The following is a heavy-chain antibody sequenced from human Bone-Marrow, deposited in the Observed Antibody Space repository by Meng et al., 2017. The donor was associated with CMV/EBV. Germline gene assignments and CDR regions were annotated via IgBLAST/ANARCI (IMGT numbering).Heavy chain of an antibody. D-gene: IGHD2-2*01. V-gene: IGHV3-7*01. CDR3: ARGRICSSTSCHREYFQH. J-gene: IGHJ1*01. Sequence: GESLKISCAASGFILNDYWMTWIRQAPGKGLEWVAKIKQDGSEKYYVDSVKGRFSISRDNAKNSLYLQMNSLRVEDTAVYYCARGRICSSTSCHREYFQHWGQGTLVTVSS. CDR1: GFILNDYW. CDR2: IKQDGSEK.